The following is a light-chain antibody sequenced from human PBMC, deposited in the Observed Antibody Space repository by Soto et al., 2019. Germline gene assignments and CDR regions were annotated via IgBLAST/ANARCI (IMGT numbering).Light chain of an antibody. CDR2: GAS. J-gene: IGKJ1*01. V-gene: IGKV3D-15*01. CDR3: QQYNKWPRT. CDR1: QSVNIH. Sequence: ELVMTQSPATLSVSPAERATLSCRASQSVNIHLAWYQQKPGQAPRLLIYGASAWASGVPAKFSGSGSGTEFTLTISSLQSEDFAAYYCQQYNKWPRTFGQGTKVDIK.